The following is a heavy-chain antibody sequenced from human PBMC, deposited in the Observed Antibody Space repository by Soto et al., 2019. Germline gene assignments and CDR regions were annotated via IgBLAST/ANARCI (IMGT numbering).Heavy chain of an antibody. Sequence: ASVKVSCKASGYTFTSYYMHWVRQAPAQGLEWMGIINPSGGSTSYAQKFQGRVTMTRDTSTSTVYMELSSLRSEDTAVYYCARDEVEGGCSGGSCYPFDYWGQGTLVTVSS. D-gene: IGHD2-15*01. CDR2: INPSGGST. J-gene: IGHJ4*02. V-gene: IGHV1-46*01. CDR3: ARDEVEGGCSGGSCYPFDY. CDR1: GYTFTSYY.